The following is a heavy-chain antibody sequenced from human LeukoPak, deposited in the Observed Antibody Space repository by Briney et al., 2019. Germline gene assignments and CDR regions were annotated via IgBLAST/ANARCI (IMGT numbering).Heavy chain of an antibody. V-gene: IGHV1-69*04. CDR2: IIPIFGIA. CDR3: ARDQRSQPKLLSRDARDYGMDV. J-gene: IGHJ6*02. CDR1: GGTFSNYA. D-gene: IGHD2-15*01. Sequence: SVKVSCKASGGTFSNYAINWVRQAPGQGLEWMGRIIPIFGIANYAQKFQGRVTITADKSTSTAYMDLNSLRSEDTAIYYCARDQRSQPKLLSRDARDYGMDVWGQGTTVTVSS.